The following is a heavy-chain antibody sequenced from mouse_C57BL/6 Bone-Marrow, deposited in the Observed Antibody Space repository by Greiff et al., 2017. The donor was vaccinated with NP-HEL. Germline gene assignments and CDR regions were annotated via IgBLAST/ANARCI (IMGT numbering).Heavy chain of an antibody. Sequence: EVQLQQSGPVLVKPGASVKMSCKASGYTFTDYYMNWVKQSHGKSLEWIGVINPYNGGTSYNQKFKGKATLTVDKSSSTAYMELNSLTSEDSAVYYCARRGSTMITKRYFDVWGTGTTVTVSS. CDR3: ARRGSTMITKRYFDV. CDR1: GYTFTDYY. CDR2: INPYNGGT. V-gene: IGHV1-19*01. J-gene: IGHJ1*03. D-gene: IGHD2-4*01.